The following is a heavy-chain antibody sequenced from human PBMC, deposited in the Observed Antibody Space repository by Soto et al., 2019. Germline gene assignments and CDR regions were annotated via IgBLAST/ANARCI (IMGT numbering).Heavy chain of an antibody. V-gene: IGHV1-46*01. CDR1: GYTFTSYY. D-gene: IGHD5-18*01. CDR2: VNPSGGST. CDR3: ARAPGYSYGPAAYYGMDV. Sequence: ASVKVSCKASGYTFTSYYMHWVRQAPGQGLEWMGIVNPSGGSTSYAQKFQGRVTMTRDTSTSTVYMELSSLRSEDTAVYYCARAPGYSYGPAAYYGMDVWGQGTTVTVSS. J-gene: IGHJ6*02.